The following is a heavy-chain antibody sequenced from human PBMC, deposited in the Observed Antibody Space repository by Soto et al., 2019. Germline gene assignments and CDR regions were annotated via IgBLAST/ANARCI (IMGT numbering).Heavy chain of an antibody. CDR2: IIPILGIA. CDR3: APGRVVVPAAPRPFDY. D-gene: IGHD2-2*01. V-gene: IGHV1-69*02. J-gene: IGHJ4*02. Sequence: QVQLVQSGAEVKKPGSSVKVSCKASGGTFSSYTISWVRQAPGQGLEWMGRIIPILGIANYAQKFQGRVTITADKSASTAYMELSSLRSEDTAVYYCAPGRVVVPAAPRPFDYWGQGTLVTVSS. CDR1: GGTFSSYT.